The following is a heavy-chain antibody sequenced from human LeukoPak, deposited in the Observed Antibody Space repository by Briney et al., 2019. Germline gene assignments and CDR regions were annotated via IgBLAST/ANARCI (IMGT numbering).Heavy chain of an antibody. J-gene: IGHJ4*02. V-gene: IGHV3-7*01. CDR3: ARDLHSSSWYDPNYFDY. Sequence: GGSLRLSCAASGFTFGSYGMNWVRQAPGKGLEWVANIQQDGSEKYSVDSVKGRFTISRDNAKKSLYLQMNSLRAEDTAVYYCARDLHSSSWYDPNYFDYWGQGTLVTVSS. CDR1: GFTFGSYG. CDR2: IQQDGSEK. D-gene: IGHD6-13*01.